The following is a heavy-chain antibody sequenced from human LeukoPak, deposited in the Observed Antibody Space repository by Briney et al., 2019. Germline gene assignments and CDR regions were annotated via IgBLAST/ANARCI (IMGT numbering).Heavy chain of an antibody. V-gene: IGHV3-74*01. CDR3: ARDPGYESWSPFWGGMDV. J-gene: IGHJ6*04. CDR2: ITRDGSST. Sequence: GGSLRLSCAASGFTFSSSWMHWVRQAPGKGLVWVSRITRDGSSTTYADSMKGRFTTSRDNAKNTLYLQTDSLRDDDTAVYYCARDPGYESWSPFWGGMDVWGNGTTVIVSS. CDR1: GFTFSSSW. D-gene: IGHD3-16*01.